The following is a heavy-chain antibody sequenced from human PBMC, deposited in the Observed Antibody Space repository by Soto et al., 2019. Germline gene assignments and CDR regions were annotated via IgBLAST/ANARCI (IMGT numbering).Heavy chain of an antibody. V-gene: IGHV3-9*01. Sequence: EVLLVESGGGLVQPGRSLMLSCAASGFTFDDYPMHWVRQAPGKGLEWVSTISWNSAKIAYADSVKGRFTVSRDNAKNSLYPQMTSLRVDDTALYYCAKDRDGGSYFDMPDSFDVWGQGTVVTVSS. CDR3: AKDRDGGSYFDMPDSFDV. J-gene: IGHJ3*01. CDR1: GFTFDDYP. D-gene: IGHD1-26*01. CDR2: ISWNSAKI.